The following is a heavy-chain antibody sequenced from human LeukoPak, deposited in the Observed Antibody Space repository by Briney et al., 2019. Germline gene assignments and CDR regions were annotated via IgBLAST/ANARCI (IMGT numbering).Heavy chain of an antibody. CDR1: GFTFSSYS. D-gene: IGHD2-15*01. Sequence: GGSLRLSCAASGFTFSSYSMNWVRQAPGKGLEWVSSISSSSSYIYYADSVKGRFTISRDNAKNSLYLQMNSLRAKDTAVYYCARDQSSGGSCYDYWGQGTLVTVSS. CDR2: ISSSSSYI. V-gene: IGHV3-21*01. CDR3: ARDQSSGGSCYDY. J-gene: IGHJ4*02.